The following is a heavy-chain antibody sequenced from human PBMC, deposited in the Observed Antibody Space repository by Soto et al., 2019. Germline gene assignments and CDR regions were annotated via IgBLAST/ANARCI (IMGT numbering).Heavy chain of an antibody. CDR2: IIPIFGTA. J-gene: IGHJ3*02. D-gene: IGHD3-9*01. Sequence: SVKVSCNASGGTFSSYAISWVRQAPVQGLEWMGGIIPIFGTANYAQKFQGRVTITADESTSTAYMELSSLRSEETAVYYCARDLEYYDILTGPNGRYNAFDIWGQGTMVTVSS. CDR3: ARDLEYYDILTGPNGRYNAFDI. V-gene: IGHV1-69*01. CDR1: GGTFSSYA.